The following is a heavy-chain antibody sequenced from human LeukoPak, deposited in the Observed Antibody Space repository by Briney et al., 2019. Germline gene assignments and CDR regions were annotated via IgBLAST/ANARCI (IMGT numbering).Heavy chain of an antibody. J-gene: IGHJ4*02. CDR1: GFTFSSYA. CDR3: ARVPGTAMADY. Sequence: GGSLRLSCAASGFTFSSYAMSWVRQAPGKGLEWVAVISYDGSNKYYADSVKGRFTISRDNSKNTLYLQMNSLRAEDTAVYYCARVPGTAMADYWGQGTLVTVSS. CDR2: ISYDGSNK. V-gene: IGHV3-30-3*01. D-gene: IGHD5-18*01.